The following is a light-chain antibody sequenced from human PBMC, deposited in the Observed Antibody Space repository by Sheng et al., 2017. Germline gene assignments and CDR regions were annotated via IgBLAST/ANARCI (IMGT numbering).Light chain of an antibody. CDR2: DAS. CDR3: QQYDNLPYT. CDR1: QGIRDG. Sequence: DIQLTQSPSSLSASVGDRVTITCRASQGIRDGLGWYQQKPGKAPKLLIYDASNLETGVPSRFSGSGSGTDFTFTISSLQPEDIATYYCQQYDNLPYTFGQGTKLEIK. J-gene: IGKJ2*01. V-gene: IGKV1-33*01.